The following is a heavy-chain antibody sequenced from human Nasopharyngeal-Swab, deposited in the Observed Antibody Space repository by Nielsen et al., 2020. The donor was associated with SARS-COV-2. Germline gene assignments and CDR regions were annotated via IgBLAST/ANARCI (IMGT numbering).Heavy chain of an antibody. J-gene: IGHJ6*02. CDR1: GFTFSSYW. CDR2: IKQDGSEK. CDR3: ARQKSHATSNYYYGMDV. V-gene: IGHV3-7*01. Sequence: GGSLRPSCAASGFTFSSYWMSWVRQAPGKGLEWVANIKQDGSEKYYVDSVKGRFTISRDNAKNSLYLQMNSLRAEDTAVYYCARQKSHATSNYYYGMDVWGQGTTVTVSS.